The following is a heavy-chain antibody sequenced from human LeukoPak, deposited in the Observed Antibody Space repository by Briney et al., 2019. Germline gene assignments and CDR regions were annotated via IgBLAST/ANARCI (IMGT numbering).Heavy chain of an antibody. V-gene: IGHV3-21*01. CDR2: ITSSSSYI. CDR1: GFTFSSYN. J-gene: IGHJ3*02. D-gene: IGHD2/OR15-2a*01. Sequence: GGSLRLSCAASGFTFSSYNMNWVRQAPGKGLEWVSSITSSSSYIYYADSVKGRFTISRDNAKNSLYLQMNSLRAEDTAVYYCARVSILIVPYYAFDIWGQGTMVTVSS. CDR3: ARVSILIVPYYAFDI.